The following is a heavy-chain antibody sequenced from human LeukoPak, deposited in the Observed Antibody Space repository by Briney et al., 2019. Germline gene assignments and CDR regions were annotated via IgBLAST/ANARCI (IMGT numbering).Heavy chain of an antibody. CDR2: IVVGSGST. CDR1: GFTFISSA. J-gene: IGHJ5*02. V-gene: IGHV1-58*01. CDR3: ARKEEGGQFDP. D-gene: IGHD3-16*01. Sequence: SVKVSCKASGFTFISSAVQWVRQARGQRLEWIGWIVVGSGSTNYAPEFQERVTITWDMSTSTAYMELRSLRSDDTAVYYCARKEEGGQFDPWGQGTLVTVSS.